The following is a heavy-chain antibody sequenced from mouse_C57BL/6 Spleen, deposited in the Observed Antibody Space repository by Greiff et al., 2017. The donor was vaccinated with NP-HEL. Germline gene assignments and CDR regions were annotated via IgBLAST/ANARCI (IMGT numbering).Heavy chain of an antibody. CDR3: ARALYHGGAMDY. CDR1: GFTFSDYY. V-gene: IGHV5-16*01. J-gene: IGHJ4*01. D-gene: IGHD2-1*01. Sequence: EVKLVESEGGLVQPGSSMKLSCTASGFTFSDYYMAWVRQVPEKGLEWVANINYDGSSTYYLDSLKSRFIISRDNAKNILYLQMSSLKSEDTATYYCARALYHGGAMDYWGQGTSVTVSS. CDR2: INYDGSST.